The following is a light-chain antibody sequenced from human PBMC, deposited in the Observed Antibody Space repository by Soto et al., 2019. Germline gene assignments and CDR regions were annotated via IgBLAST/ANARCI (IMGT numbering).Light chain of an antibody. CDR1: SGHSSYA. Sequence: QPVLTQSPSASASLGASVKLTCTLSSGHSSYAIAWHQQQPEKGPRYLMKLNSDGSHSKGDGIPDRFSGSSSGAERYLTISSFQSEDEADYYCQTWGTCIHVFGTGTKVTVL. J-gene: IGLJ1*01. CDR2: LNSDGSH. CDR3: QTWGTCIHV. V-gene: IGLV4-69*01.